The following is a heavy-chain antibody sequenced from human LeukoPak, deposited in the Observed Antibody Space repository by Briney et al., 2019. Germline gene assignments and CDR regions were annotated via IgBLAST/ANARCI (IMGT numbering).Heavy chain of an antibody. Sequence: ETLSLTCAVYGGSFSGYYWSWVRQAPGKGLEWVSAISGSGGSTYYADSVKGRFTISRDNSKNTLYLQMNSLRAEDTAVYYCATRHTVTTPFDFDIWGQGTMVTVSS. CDR3: ATRHTVTTPFDFDI. D-gene: IGHD4-17*01. V-gene: IGHV3-23*01. J-gene: IGHJ3*02. CDR2: ISGSGGST. CDR1: GGSFSGYY.